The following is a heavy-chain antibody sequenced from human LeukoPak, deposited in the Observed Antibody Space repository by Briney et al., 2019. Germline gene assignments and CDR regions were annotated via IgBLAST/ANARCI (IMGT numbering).Heavy chain of an antibody. CDR1: GFTFSSYA. CDR3: AKDPSNEYNYDY. Sequence: PGGSLGLSCAASGFTFSSYAMSWVRQAPGKGLEWVSAISGSGGSTYYADSVKGRFTISRDNSKNTLYLQMNSLRAEDTAVYYCAKDPSNEYNYDYWGQGTLVTVSS. D-gene: IGHD4-11*01. V-gene: IGHV3-23*01. J-gene: IGHJ4*02. CDR2: ISGSGGST.